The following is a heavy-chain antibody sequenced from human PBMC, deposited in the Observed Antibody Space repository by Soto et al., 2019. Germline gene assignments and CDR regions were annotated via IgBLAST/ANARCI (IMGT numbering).Heavy chain of an antibody. CDR1: GFTYSSSD. D-gene: IGHD4-17*01. J-gene: IGHJ6*02. Sequence: GGSLRLSCAASGFTYSSSDMHRVRQVPGKGLEWGAVISYDGSTKYYADSVKGRFTIERDNTKDTLYLQIDCLGAEDTVVYYCAKDRNFGDYDLLRYYYYCGMDVWGQGSTVTVSS. CDR2: ISYDGSTK. CDR3: AKDRNFGDYDLLRYYYYCGMDV. V-gene: IGHV3-30*18.